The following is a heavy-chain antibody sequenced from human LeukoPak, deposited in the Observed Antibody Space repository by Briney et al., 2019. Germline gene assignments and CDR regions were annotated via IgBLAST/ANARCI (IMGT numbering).Heavy chain of an antibody. V-gene: IGHV1-69*04. CDR1: GGTFSSYA. CDR2: IIPILGIA. D-gene: IGHD3-22*01. CDR3: ATTRDSSGYYAVDY. Sequence: ASVKVSCKASGGTFSSYAISWVRQAPGQGLGWMGRIIPILGIANYAQKFQGRVTITADKSTSTAYMELSSLRSEDTAVYYCATTRDSSGYYAVDYWGQGTLVTVSS. J-gene: IGHJ4*02.